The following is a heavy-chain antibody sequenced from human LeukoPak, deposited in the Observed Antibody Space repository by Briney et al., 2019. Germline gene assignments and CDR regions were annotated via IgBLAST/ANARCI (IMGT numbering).Heavy chain of an antibody. CDR2: INSDGSST. CDR3: ASSGSGHNWFDP. J-gene: IGHJ5*02. Sequence: GGSLRLSCAASGFTFSNYWMDWVRQAPGKGLVWVSGINSDGSSTNYADSVKGRFTISRDNAKNTLYLQLNSLRAEVTAVYYCASSGSGHNWFDPWGQGTLITVSS. CDR1: GFTFSNYW. D-gene: IGHD2-15*01. V-gene: IGHV3-74*01.